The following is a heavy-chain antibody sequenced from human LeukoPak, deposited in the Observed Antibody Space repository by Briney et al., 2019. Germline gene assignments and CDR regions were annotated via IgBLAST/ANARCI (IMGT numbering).Heavy chain of an antibody. CDR3: ARDSAPVGATTNWFDP. CDR2: ISYDGSNK. Sequence: GGSLRLSCAASGFTFSSYAMHWVRQAPGKGLEWVAVISYDGSNKYYADSVKGRFTISRDNSKNTLYLQMNSLRAEDTAVYYCARDSAPVGATTNWFDPWGQGTLVTVSS. D-gene: IGHD1-26*01. J-gene: IGHJ5*02. V-gene: IGHV3-30-3*01. CDR1: GFTFSSYA.